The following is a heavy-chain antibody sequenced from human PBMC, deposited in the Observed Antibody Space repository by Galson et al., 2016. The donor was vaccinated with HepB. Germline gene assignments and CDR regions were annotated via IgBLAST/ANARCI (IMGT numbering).Heavy chain of an antibody. Sequence: QSGAEVKKPGESLKISCTGSGYTFTNHWIGWVRQRPGKGLEWMGIIDPADSNTRYSRSFQGQVTISADKSINTAYLQWSSLKASDSGVYYCARRTVALDNYFHPWGQGTQVTVSS. CDR3: ARRTVALDNYFHP. D-gene: IGHD5-24*01. CDR2: IDPADSNT. CDR1: GYTFTNHW. V-gene: IGHV5-51*01. J-gene: IGHJ5*02.